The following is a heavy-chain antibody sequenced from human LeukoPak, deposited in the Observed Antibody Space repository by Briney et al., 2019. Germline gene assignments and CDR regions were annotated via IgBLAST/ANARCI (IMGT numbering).Heavy chain of an antibody. CDR2: IIPILGIA. D-gene: IGHD5-12*01. Sequence: ASVKVSCKASGYTFTSYGISWVRQAPGQGLEWMGRIIPILGIANYAQKFQGRVTITADKSTSTAYMELSSLRSEDTAVYYCARKRAGKWLRFSTFAREPFDYWGQGTLVTVSS. CDR3: ARKRAGKWLRFSTFAREPFDY. CDR1: GYTFTSYG. V-gene: IGHV1-69*04. J-gene: IGHJ4*02.